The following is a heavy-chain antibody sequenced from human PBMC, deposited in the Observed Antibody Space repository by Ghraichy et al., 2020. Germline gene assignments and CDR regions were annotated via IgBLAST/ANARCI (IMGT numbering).Heavy chain of an antibody. J-gene: IGHJ6*02. D-gene: IGHD5-24*01. Sequence: VSVKVSCKASGYTFTGYYMHWVRQAPGQGLEWMGWINPNSGGTNYAQKFQGRVTMTRDTSISTAYMELSRLRSDDTAVYYCARERELQRWLVSYYYYGMDVWGQGTTVTVSS. CDR2: INPNSGGT. CDR3: ARERELQRWLVSYYYYGMDV. CDR1: GYTFTGYY. V-gene: IGHV1-2*02.